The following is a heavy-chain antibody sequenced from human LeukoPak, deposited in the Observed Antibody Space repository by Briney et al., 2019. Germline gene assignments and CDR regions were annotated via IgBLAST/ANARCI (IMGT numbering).Heavy chain of an antibody. CDR3: AKGAGPYGDPDYYMDV. Sequence: PGRSLRLSCAASGFTFDDYAMHWVRQAPGKGLEWVSGISWNSGSIGYADSVKGRFTISRDNSKNTLYLQMNSLRAEDTAVYYCAKGAGPYGDPDYYMDVWGKGTTVTVSS. V-gene: IGHV3-9*01. J-gene: IGHJ6*03. D-gene: IGHD4-17*01. CDR2: ISWNSGSI. CDR1: GFTFDDYA.